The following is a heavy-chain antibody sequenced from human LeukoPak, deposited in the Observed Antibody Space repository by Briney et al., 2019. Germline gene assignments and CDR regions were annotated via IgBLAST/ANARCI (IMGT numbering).Heavy chain of an antibody. CDR3: ARWDCSSTSCPDAFDI. D-gene: IGHD2-2*01. CDR1: GYTFTSYD. V-gene: IGHV1-8*03. CDR2: INPNSGNT. Sequence: ASVKVSCKASGYTFTSYDINWVRQATGQGLEWMGWINPNSGNTGYAQKFQGRVTITRNTSISTAYMELSSLRSEDTAVYYCARWDCSSTSCPDAFDIWGQGTMVTVSS. J-gene: IGHJ3*02.